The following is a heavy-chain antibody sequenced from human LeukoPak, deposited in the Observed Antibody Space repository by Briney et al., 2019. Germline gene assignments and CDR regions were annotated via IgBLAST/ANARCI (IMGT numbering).Heavy chain of an antibody. J-gene: IGHJ4*02. CDR3: ARENVKGYSSSWYDLMGYFDY. Sequence: PSETLSLTCTVSGGSISSGDYYWSWIRQPPGKGLEWIGYIYYSGSTYYNPSLKSRVTISVDTSKNQFSLKLSSVTAADTAVYYCARENVKGYSSSWYDLMGYFDYWGQGTLVTVSS. CDR1: GGSISSGDYY. V-gene: IGHV4-30-4*01. CDR2: IYYSGST. D-gene: IGHD6-13*01.